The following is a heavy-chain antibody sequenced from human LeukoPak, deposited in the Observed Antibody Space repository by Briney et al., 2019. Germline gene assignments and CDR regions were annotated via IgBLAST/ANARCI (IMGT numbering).Heavy chain of an antibody. CDR1: GYTLTSSD. CDR2: MNPNSGNT. CDR3: AREGSLRGSAHNWFDP. V-gene: IGHV1-8*01. Sequence: ASVKVSCKASGYTLTSSDINWVRQATGQGLEWMGWMNPNSGNTDYAQKFQGRVTMTRNTSISTAYLELSSLSSEDTAVYYCAREGSLRGSAHNWFDPWGQGTLVTVSS. J-gene: IGHJ5*02. D-gene: IGHD3-10*01.